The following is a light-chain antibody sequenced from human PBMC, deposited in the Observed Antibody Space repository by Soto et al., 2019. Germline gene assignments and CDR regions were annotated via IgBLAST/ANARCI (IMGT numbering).Light chain of an antibody. CDR3: CSYTTSTTVV. CDR2: EVS. V-gene: IGLV2-14*01. J-gene: IGLJ2*01. CDR1: SSDVGAYNY. Sequence: QSALTQPASVSGSPGQSITISCSETSSDVGAYNYVSWYQQLPGKAPKLMIYEVSNRPSGVSNRFSGSKSGNTASLTISGLQSEDEADDYCCSYTTSTTVVFGGGTKVTVL.